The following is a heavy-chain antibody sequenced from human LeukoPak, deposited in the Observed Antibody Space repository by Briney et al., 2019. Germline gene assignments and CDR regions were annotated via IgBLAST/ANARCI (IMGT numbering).Heavy chain of an antibody. CDR2: INHSGST. Sequence: SETLSLTCAVYGGSFSGYYWSWIRQPPGEGLEWIGEINHSGSTNYNPSLKSRVTISVDTSKNQFSLKLSSVTAADTAVYYCARGLSQQYDAFDIWGQGTMVTVSS. CDR3: ARGLSQQYDAFDI. V-gene: IGHV4-34*01. J-gene: IGHJ3*02. CDR1: GGSFSGYY. D-gene: IGHD6-13*01.